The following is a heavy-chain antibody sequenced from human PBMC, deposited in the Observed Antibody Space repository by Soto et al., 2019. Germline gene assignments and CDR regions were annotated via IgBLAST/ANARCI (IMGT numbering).Heavy chain of an antibody. J-gene: IGHJ3*02. CDR3: ATSRRQLRFLEWFPYAFDI. Sequence: PGGSLRLSCAASGFTFSSYWMSWVRQAPGKGLEWVANIKQDGSEKYYVDSVKGRFTISRDNAKNSLYLQMNSLRAEDTAVYYCATSRRQLRFLEWFPYAFDIWGQGTMVTVSS. D-gene: IGHD3-3*01. CDR2: IKQDGSEK. V-gene: IGHV3-7*01. CDR1: GFTFSSYW.